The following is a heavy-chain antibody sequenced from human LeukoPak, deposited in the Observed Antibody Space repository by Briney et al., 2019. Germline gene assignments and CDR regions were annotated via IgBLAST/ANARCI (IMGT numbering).Heavy chain of an antibody. CDR3: ARDPLWSGYYYYFDY. D-gene: IGHD3-3*01. J-gene: IGHJ4*02. V-gene: IGHV1-69*13. CDR1: GGTFSSYA. CDR2: IIPIFGTA. Sequence: GASVKVPCKASGGTFSSYAISWVRQAPGQGLEWMGGIIPIFGTANYAQKFQGRVMITADESTSTAYMELSSLRSEDTAVYYCARDPLWSGYYYYFDYWGQGTLVTVSS.